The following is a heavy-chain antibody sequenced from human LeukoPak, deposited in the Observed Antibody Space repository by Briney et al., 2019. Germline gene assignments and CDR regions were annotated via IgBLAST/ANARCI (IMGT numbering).Heavy chain of an antibody. J-gene: IGHJ4*02. D-gene: IGHD4-17*01. CDR2: IYTSGST. V-gene: IGHV4-4*07. CDR1: GGSISRYY. Sequence: PSETLSLTCTVSGGSISRYYWSWIRHPAGKGLECIGRIYTSGSTNYNPSLKSRVTMSVDTSKNQFSLKLSSVTAADTAVYYCARDHGYGDYGLDYWGQGILVTVSS. CDR3: ARDHGYGDYGLDY.